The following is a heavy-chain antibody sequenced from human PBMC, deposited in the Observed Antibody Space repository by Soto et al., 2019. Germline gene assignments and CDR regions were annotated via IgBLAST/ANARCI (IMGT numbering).Heavy chain of an antibody. V-gene: IGHV5-10-1*01. D-gene: IGHD3-22*01. CDR2: IDPSDSQT. CDR3: ARQIYDSDTGPNFQYYFDS. CDR1: GYSFAGYW. Sequence: GGSLKISCKGSGYSFAGYWITWVRQKPGKGLEWMGRIDPSDSQTYYSPSFRGHVTISVTKSITTVFLQWSSLRASDTAMYYCARQIYDSDTGPNFQYYFDSWGQGTPVTVSA. J-gene: IGHJ4*02.